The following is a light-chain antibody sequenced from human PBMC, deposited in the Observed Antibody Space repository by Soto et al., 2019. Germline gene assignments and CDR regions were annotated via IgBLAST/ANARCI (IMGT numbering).Light chain of an antibody. CDR2: GAS. Sequence: EIVLTQSPGTLSLSPGERATLSCRTSQSVSSSYLAWYQQKPGQAPRLLIYGASSRATGITDRFSGSGSGTDFTLTISRLEAEDFAVYYCQQYGSSPPITCGQGTRLEIK. V-gene: IGKV3-20*01. J-gene: IGKJ5*01. CDR3: QQYGSSPPIT. CDR1: QSVSSSY.